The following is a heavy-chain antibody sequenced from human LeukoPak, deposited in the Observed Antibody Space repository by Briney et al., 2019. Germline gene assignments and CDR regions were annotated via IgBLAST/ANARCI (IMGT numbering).Heavy chain of an antibody. CDR3: AGGDGIVGALNI. CDR1: GYTFTSYY. V-gene: IGHV1-46*01. CDR2: INPSGGST. Sequence: ASVTVSCKASGYTFTSYYMHWVRQAPGQGLEWMGIINPSGGSTSYAQKFQGRVTMTRDTSTSTVYMELSSLRSEDTAVYYCAGGDGIVGALNIWGQGTMVTVSS. D-gene: IGHD1-26*01. J-gene: IGHJ3*02.